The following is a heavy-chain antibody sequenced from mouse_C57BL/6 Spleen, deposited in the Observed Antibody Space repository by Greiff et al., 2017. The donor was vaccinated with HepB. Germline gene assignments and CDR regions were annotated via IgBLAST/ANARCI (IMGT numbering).Heavy chain of an antibody. CDR2: ISSGGDYI. Sequence: EVQVVESGEGLVKPGGSLKLSCAASGFTFSSYAMSWVRQTPEKRLEWVAYISSGGDYIYYADTVKGRFTISRDNARNTLYLQMSSLKSEDTAMYYCTRDGGGSSSYFDYWGQGTTLTVSS. CDR3: TRDGGGSSSYFDY. V-gene: IGHV5-9-1*02. CDR1: GFTFSSYA. J-gene: IGHJ2*01. D-gene: IGHD1-1*01.